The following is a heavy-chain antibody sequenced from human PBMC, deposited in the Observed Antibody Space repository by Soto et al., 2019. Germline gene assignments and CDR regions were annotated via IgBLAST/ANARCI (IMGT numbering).Heavy chain of an antibody. J-gene: IGHJ4*02. Sequence: QVQLVQSGAEVKKPGASVKVSCKASGYTFTGYYMHWVRQAPGQGLEWMGWINPNSGGTNYAQKLQGGVTMARDTSIRTAYMGLSRLSSDDTAVYYCARSPGGVVTAMYYFDYWGQGTLVTVSS. D-gene: IGHD2-21*02. CDR2: INPNSGGT. CDR3: ARSPGGVVTAMYYFDY. V-gene: IGHV1-2*02. CDR1: GYTFTGYY.